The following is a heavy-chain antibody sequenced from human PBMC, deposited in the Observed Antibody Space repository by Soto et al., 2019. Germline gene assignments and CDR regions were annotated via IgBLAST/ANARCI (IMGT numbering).Heavy chain of an antibody. CDR1: GGTFSSYA. CDR3: ARDRGPSSGYYPYWFDP. CDR2: IIPIFGTA. Sequence: QVQLVQSGAEVKKPGSSVKVSCKASGGTFSSYAITWVRQAPGQGLEWMGGIIPIFGTANYAQKFQGRVTITAAESTSTAYMERSSLRSDDTAVYYCARDRGPSSGYYPYWFDPWCQGTLVTVSS. V-gene: IGHV1-69*12. J-gene: IGHJ5*02. D-gene: IGHD3-22*01.